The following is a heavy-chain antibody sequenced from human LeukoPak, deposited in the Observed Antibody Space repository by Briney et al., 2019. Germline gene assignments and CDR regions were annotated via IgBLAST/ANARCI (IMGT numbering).Heavy chain of an antibody. V-gene: IGHV3-21*01. CDR2: ISSSSRYI. J-gene: IGHJ4*02. D-gene: IGHD6-13*01. CDR3: AIEPQGAAAGTTGFDY. Sequence: GGSLRLSCAASGFTFSSYSMNWVRQAPGKGLEWVSSISSSSRYIYYADSVKGRFTISRDNAKNSLYLQMNSLRAEDTAVYYCAIEPQGAAAGTTGFDYWGQGTLVTVSS. CDR1: GFTFSSYS.